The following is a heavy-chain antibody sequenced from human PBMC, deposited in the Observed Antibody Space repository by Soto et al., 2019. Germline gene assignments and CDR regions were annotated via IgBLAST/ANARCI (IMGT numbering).Heavy chain of an antibody. CDR1: GGTFSSYA. V-gene: IGHV1-69*13. J-gene: IGHJ4*02. CDR3: ARVYCSGGSCYGGYFYFDY. Sequence: SVKVSCKASGGTFSSYAISWVRRAPGQGLEWMGGIIPIFGTANYAQKFQGRVTITADESTSTAYMELSSLRSEDTAVYYCARVYCSGGSCYGGYFYFDYWGQGTLVTVS. D-gene: IGHD2-15*01. CDR2: IIPIFGTA.